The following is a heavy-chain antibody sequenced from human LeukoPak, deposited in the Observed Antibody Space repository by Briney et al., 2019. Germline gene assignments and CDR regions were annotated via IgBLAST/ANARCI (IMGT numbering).Heavy chain of an antibody. V-gene: IGHV3-23*01. CDR1: GFTFSSYA. CDR2: ISGRDGRT. CDR3: ARRNVPRPFWSSSRWFDP. D-gene: IGHD3-3*01. J-gene: IGHJ5*02. Sequence: GGSLRLSCAASGFTFSSYAMSWVRQAPGKGLEWVSAISGRDGRTYYTDSVKGRFTISRDNSRDTLYLQMNSLRAEDTAVYYCARRNVPRPFWSSSRWFDPWGQGTLVTVSS.